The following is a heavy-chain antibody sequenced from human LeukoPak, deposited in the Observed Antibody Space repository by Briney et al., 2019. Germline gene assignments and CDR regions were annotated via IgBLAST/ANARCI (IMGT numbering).Heavy chain of an antibody. Sequence: SGTLSLTCAVSGGSISSSNWWSWVRQPPGKGLEGIGEFYHSGSTTYNPSLKSRVTISVDKSKNQFSLKLSSVTAADTAVYYCARKDIAVAGTGFDYWGQGTLVTVSS. V-gene: IGHV4-4*02. CDR1: GGSISSSNW. CDR2: FYHSGST. D-gene: IGHD6-19*01. J-gene: IGHJ4*02. CDR3: ARKDIAVAGTGFDY.